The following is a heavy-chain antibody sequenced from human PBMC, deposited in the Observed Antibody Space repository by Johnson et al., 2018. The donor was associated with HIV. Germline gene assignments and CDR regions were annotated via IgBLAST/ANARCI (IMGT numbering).Heavy chain of an antibody. CDR2: MWYDGSNK. CDR3: ARDQGDYYGSGNDAFDI. V-gene: IGHV3-33*08. Sequence: VQLVESGGGVVRPGGSLRLSCAASGLTFSKYAMNWVRQAPGKGLEWVAVMWYDGSNKYYADSVKGRFTISRDNSKNTLYLQMNSLRAEDTAVYYCARDQGDYYGSGNDAFDIWGQGTMVTVSS. J-gene: IGHJ3*02. CDR1: GLTFSKYA. D-gene: IGHD3-10*01.